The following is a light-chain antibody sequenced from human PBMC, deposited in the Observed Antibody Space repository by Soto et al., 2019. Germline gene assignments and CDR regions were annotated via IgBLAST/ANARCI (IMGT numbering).Light chain of an antibody. J-gene: IGKJ5*01. CDR3: QQRSNWPIT. Sequence: EIVLTQSPATLSLSPGERATLSFMASQSVSSYLAWYQQKPGQAPRLLIYDASNRATGIPARFSGSGSGTDFTLTISSLEPEDFAVYYCQQRSNWPITFGQGTRLE. CDR1: QSVSSY. V-gene: IGKV3-11*01. CDR2: DAS.